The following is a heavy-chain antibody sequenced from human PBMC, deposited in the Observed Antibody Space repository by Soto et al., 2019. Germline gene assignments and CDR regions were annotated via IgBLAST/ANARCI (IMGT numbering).Heavy chain of an antibody. V-gene: IGHV1-58*01. J-gene: IGHJ3*02. CDR1: GFTFTHSA. CDR3: AADQRSVDAFDI. CDR2: IVVGSGNT. Sequence: SVKVSCKASGFTFTHSAVQWVRQARGQRLEWIGWIVVGSGNTDYAQKFQERVTITRDMSTGTAYMELSSLRSEDKAVYYCAADQRSVDAFDIWGQGTMVTVSS.